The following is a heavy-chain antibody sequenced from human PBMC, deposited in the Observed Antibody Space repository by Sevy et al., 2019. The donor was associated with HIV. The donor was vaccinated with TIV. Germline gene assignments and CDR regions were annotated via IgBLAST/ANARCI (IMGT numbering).Heavy chain of an antibody. V-gene: IGHV1-18*01. J-gene: IGHJ6*02. D-gene: IGHD2-2*01. CDR1: GYTFTSYG. CDR2: ISAYNGNT. Sequence: ASVKVSCKASGYTFTSYGISWVRQAPGQGLEWMGWISAYNGNTNYAQKFQGRVTMTTDTSTSTAYMELRSLRSDDTAVYYCARGIVVVPAAIFARSVPEHYGMDVWGQGTTVTVSS. CDR3: ARGIVVVPAAIFARSVPEHYGMDV.